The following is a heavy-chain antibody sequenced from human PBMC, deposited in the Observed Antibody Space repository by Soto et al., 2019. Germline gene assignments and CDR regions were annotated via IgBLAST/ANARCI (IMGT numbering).Heavy chain of an antibody. CDR3: GTVRASWYIDY. CDR1: GGSISSGGYY. D-gene: IGHD2-2*01. Sequence: SETLSLTCTVSGGSISSGGYYWSWIRQPPGKGLEWIAYISYSWTTYYNPSLKSRVSISADTCKNQFSLELKSATVADTAVYYCGTVRASWYIDYWGQGTLVTVSS. CDR2: ISYSWTT. V-gene: IGHV4-30-4*01. J-gene: IGHJ4*02.